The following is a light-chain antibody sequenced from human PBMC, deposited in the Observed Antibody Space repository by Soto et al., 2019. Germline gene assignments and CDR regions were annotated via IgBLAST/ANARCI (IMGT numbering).Light chain of an antibody. CDR3: QQYDYLIT. V-gene: IGKV3-20*01. Sequence: EVVMTQSPATLSVSPGERATLSCRASQSLNSNYLAWHQQKPGQAPRLLIYDAFNRATGIPDRFSGSGSGTDFTLTISRLEPEDFAVYFCQQYDYLITFGQGTRLETK. CDR1: QSLNSNY. J-gene: IGKJ5*01. CDR2: DAF.